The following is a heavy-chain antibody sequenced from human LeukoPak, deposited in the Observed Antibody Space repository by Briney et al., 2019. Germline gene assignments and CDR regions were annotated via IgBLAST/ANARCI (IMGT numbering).Heavy chain of an antibody. V-gene: IGHV4-61*02. D-gene: IGHD3-10*01. CDR3: ARDSFAGGYYYYLDV. CDR1: GDSINSTDYY. CDR2: IYSTGIT. Sequence: PSETLSLTCTVSGDSINSTDYYWSWVRQPAGKGPEWIGRIYSTGITKYNPSLKSRVIISVDTSKNQFTLKLNSVTAADTAVYYCARDSFAGGYYYYLDVWGKGTTVTVSS. J-gene: IGHJ6*03.